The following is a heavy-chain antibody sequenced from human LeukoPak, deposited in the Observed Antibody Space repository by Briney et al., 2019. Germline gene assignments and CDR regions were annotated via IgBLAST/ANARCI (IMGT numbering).Heavy chain of an antibody. CDR3: ARDESGWYQENWFDP. CDR2: IYTSGST. Sequence: SETLSLTCTVSGGSISSYYWSWIRQPAGKGPEWIGRIYTSGSTNYNPSLKSRVTMSVDTSKNQFSLKLSSVTAADTAVYYCARDESGWYQENWFDPWGQGTLVTVSS. D-gene: IGHD6-19*01. J-gene: IGHJ5*02. V-gene: IGHV4-4*07. CDR1: GGSISSYY.